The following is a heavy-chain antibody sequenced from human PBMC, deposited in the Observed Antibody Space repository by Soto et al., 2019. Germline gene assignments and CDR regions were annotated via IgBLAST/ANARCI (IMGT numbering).Heavy chain of an antibody. CDR2: IKSKTDGGTT. CDR1: GFTFSNAW. D-gene: IGHD1-7*01. J-gene: IGHJ4*02. Sequence: PGGSLRLSCAASGFTFSNAWMSWVRQAPGKGLEWVGRIKSKTDGGTTDYAAPVKGRFTISRDDSKNTLYLQMNSLRAEDTAVYYCARDPGNWNYGGYWGQGTLVTVSS. V-gene: IGHV3-15*01. CDR3: ARDPGNWNYGGY.